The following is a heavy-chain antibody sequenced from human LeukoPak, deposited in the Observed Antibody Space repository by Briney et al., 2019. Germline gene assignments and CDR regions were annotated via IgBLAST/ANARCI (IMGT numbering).Heavy chain of an antibody. V-gene: IGHV3-72*01. Sequence: GGSLRLSRTASGFTFKDDHVDWVRRAPGKGLEWIGRISNTATTEYAASVKGRFTISRDDSKNSVYMQMNSLKIEDTAVYFCAKSKPGNILDYWGQGTLLTVSS. D-gene: IGHD2/OR15-2a*01. CDR1: GFTFKDDH. CDR2: ISNTATT. CDR3: AKSKPGNILDY. J-gene: IGHJ4*02.